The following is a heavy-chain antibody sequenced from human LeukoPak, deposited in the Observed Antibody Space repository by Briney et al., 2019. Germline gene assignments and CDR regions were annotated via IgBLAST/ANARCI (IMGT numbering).Heavy chain of an antibody. D-gene: IGHD5-18*01. V-gene: IGHV1-8*03. CDR2: MNPNSGNT. J-gene: IGHJ6*03. CDR3: ARGGGYNYGIMDV. Sequence: ASVKVSCKASGYTFSSYDINWVRQATGQGLEWVGWMNPNSGNTGYAQSFQGRVTITRNTSISTAYLEMSSLRSEDTAVYYCARGGGYNYGIMDVWGKGTTVTVSS. CDR1: GYTFSSYD.